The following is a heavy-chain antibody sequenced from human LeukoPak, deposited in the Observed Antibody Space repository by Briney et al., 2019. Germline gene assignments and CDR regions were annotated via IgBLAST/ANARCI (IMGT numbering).Heavy chain of an antibody. V-gene: IGHV3-30-3*01. D-gene: IGHD3-10*01. CDR2: ISYDGSNK. CDR3: ARDTDYYGSGSYPN. CDR1: GFTVSSNY. Sequence: GGSLRLSCAASGFTVSSNYMSWVRQAPGKGLEWVAVISYDGSNKYYADSVKGRFTISRDNSKNTLYLQMNSLRAEDTAVYYCARDTDYYGSGSYPNWGQGTLVTVSS. J-gene: IGHJ4*02.